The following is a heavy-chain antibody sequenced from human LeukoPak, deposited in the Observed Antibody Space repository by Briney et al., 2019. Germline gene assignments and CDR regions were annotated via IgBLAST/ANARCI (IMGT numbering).Heavy chain of an antibody. V-gene: IGHV3-30*14. Sequence: PGGSLRLSCAASEFTFSSYAIHWVRQAPGKGLEWVAVISYDGTNKYYADSVKGRFTISRDNSKSTLYIQMNSLRAEDTAVYYCARAKPKNMVRGLIMRRESRYYFDYWGQGTLVTVSS. J-gene: IGHJ4*02. D-gene: IGHD3-10*01. CDR1: EFTFSSYA. CDR2: ISYDGTNK. CDR3: ARAKPKNMVRGLIMRRESRYYFDY.